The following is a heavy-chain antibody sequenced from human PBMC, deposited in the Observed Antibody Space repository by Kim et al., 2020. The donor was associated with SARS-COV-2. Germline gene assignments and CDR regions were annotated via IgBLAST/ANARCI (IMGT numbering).Heavy chain of an antibody. Sequence: SVKVSCKASGATFSSYAISWVRQAPGQGLEWMGGIIPIFGTANYAQKFQGRVTITADESTSTAYMELSSLRSEDTAVYYCAREWSSGYWDYWGQGTLVTVSS. CDR3: AREWSSGYWDY. J-gene: IGHJ4*02. CDR2: IIPIFGTA. CDR1: GATFSSYA. D-gene: IGHD3-22*01. V-gene: IGHV1-69*13.